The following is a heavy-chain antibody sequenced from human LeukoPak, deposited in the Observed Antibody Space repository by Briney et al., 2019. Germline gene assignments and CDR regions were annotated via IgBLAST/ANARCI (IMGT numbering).Heavy chain of an antibody. D-gene: IGHD3-22*01. CDR3: ARAAHYDSSGYYRPDY. CDR2: ISSSGSAK. V-gene: IGHV3-48*03. CDR1: GFTFSSHE. J-gene: IGHJ4*02. Sequence: GGSLRLSCAASGFTFSSHEMNWVRQAPGKGLEWVSYISSSGSAKYYADSVKSRFTISRDNAKNSLDLQMNSLRAEDTAVYYCARAAHYDSSGYYRPDYWGQGTLVTVSS.